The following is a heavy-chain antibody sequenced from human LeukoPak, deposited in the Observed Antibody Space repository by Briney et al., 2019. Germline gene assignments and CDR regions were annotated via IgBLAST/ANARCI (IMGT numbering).Heavy chain of an antibody. CDR2: IYHSGST. V-gene: IGHV4-30-2*01. CDR3: ATATSNDYGDYYFDY. CDR1: GGSISSGGYS. D-gene: IGHD4-17*01. Sequence: SQTLSLTCAVSGGSISSGGYSWSWLRQPPGKGLEWIGYIYHSGSTYCNPSLKSRVTISVDRSKNQFSLKLSSVTAADTAVYYCATATSNDYGDYYFDYWGQGTLVTVSP. J-gene: IGHJ4*02.